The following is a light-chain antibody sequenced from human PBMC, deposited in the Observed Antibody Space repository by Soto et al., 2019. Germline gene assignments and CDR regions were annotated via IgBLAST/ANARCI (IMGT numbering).Light chain of an antibody. CDR2: AAS. CDR1: QSVSSN. J-gene: IGKJ1*01. V-gene: IGKV3-15*01. CDR3: QQLSTWT. Sequence: IVMTQSPATLSVSPGERATLSCRASQSVSSNLAWYQQKPGQAPRLLIYAASTRATGIPDRFSGSGSGTEFTLTISRLQSEDFAVYYCQQLSTWTFGQGTKVEIK.